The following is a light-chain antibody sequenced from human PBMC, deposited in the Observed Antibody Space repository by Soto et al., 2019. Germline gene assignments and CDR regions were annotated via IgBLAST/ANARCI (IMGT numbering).Light chain of an antibody. CDR3: PSYTSSLTLVV. CDR1: SSDIGGYNY. J-gene: IGLJ2*01. CDR2: DVS. V-gene: IGLV2-14*01. Sequence: QSVLTQPASVSGSPGQSITISCTGTSSDIGGYNYVSWYQQHPGTAPKLMIYDVSNRPSGVSNRFSGSKSGTTASLTISGLQAEDEADYYCPSYTSSLTLVVFGGGTKVTVL.